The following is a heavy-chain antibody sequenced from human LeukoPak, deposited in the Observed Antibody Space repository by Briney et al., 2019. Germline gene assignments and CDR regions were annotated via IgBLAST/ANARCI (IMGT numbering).Heavy chain of an antibody. V-gene: IGHV3-15*01. J-gene: IGHJ4*02. CDR3: AWGGDYFDF. D-gene: IGHD3-16*01. CDR1: GFTFSDAW. CDR2: TKSKANGETT. Sequence: PGGSLRLSCSASGFTFSDAWMGWVRQAPGEGLEWVGRTKSKANGETTHFAAPVKGRFTISRDDSKNTLYLQMNGLKTEDTAVYYCAWGGDYFDFWGRGTLVTVSS.